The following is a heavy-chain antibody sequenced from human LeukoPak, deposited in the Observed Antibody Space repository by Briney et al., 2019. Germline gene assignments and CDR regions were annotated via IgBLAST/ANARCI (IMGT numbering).Heavy chain of an antibody. CDR3: ASHPGYYDSSDYYFDY. D-gene: IGHD3-22*01. V-gene: IGHV3-23*01. Sequence: GGSLRLSCAASGFNFSSYAMTWVRQAPGKGLEWVSAISGSGGSTYYADSVKGRFTISRDNSKNTLYVQMNSLRAEDTAVYYCASHPGYYDSSDYYFDYWGQGTLVTVSS. CDR1: GFNFSSYA. CDR2: ISGSGGST. J-gene: IGHJ4*02.